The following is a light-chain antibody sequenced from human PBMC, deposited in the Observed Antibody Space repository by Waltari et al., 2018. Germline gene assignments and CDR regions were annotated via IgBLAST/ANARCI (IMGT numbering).Light chain of an antibody. CDR2: AAS. CDR1: PGISSY. J-gene: IGKJ5*01. V-gene: IGKV1-8*01. CDR3: QQYYSYLSIT. Sequence: AIRMTQSPSSPSASTGDRVTITCRASPGISSYFAWYQQKPGKAPKLLIYAASTLQSGVPSRFSGSGSGTDFTLTISCLQSEDFATYYCQQYYSYLSITFGQGTRLEIK.